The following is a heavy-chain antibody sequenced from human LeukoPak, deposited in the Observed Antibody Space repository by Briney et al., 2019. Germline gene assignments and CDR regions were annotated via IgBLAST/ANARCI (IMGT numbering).Heavy chain of an antibody. CDR2: IYYSGST. J-gene: IGHJ4*02. CDR3: ASGLGSSWLDC. Sequence: SETLSLTCTVSDGSISSYYWSWIRQPPGKGLEWIGYIYYSGSTNYNPSLKSRVTISVDTSKNQFSLKLSSVTAADTAVYYCASGLGSSWLDCWGQGTLVTVSS. CDR1: DGSISSYY. D-gene: IGHD6-13*01. V-gene: IGHV4-59*01.